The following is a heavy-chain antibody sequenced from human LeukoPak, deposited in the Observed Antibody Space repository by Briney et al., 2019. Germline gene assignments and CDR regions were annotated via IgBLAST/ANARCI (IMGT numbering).Heavy chain of an antibody. CDR2: INHSGST. V-gene: IGHV4-34*01. Sequence: SETLSLTCAVYGGSFSGYYWSWIRQPPGKGLEWIREINHSGSTNYNPSLKSRVTISVDTSKNQFSLKLSSVTAADTAVYYCARGGEYDSSGYFPNFDYWGQGTLVTVSS. D-gene: IGHD3-22*01. CDR3: ARGGEYDSSGYFPNFDY. J-gene: IGHJ4*02. CDR1: GGSFSGYY.